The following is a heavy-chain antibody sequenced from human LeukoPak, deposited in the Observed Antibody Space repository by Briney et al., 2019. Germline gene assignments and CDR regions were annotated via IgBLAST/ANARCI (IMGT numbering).Heavy chain of an antibody. V-gene: IGHV1-2*02. CDR2: INPNSGGT. D-gene: IGHD3-22*01. J-gene: IGHJ4*02. Sequence: ASVKVSCRASGYTFTVYFMHWVRQAPGQGLEWMGWINPNSGGTNYAQKFQGRVTMTRDTSISTAYMELSRLRSDDTAVYYCARELNYDSSGYYFDYWGQGTLVTVSS. CDR1: GYTFTVYF. CDR3: ARELNYDSSGYYFDY.